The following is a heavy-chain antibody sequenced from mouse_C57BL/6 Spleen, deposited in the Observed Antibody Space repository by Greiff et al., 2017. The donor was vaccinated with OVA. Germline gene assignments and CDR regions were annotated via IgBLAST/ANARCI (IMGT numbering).Heavy chain of an antibody. CDR1: GFTFSDYG. CDR3: ARHYYGSSYGYFDV. D-gene: IGHD1-1*01. CDR2: ISNLAYSI. Sequence: DVKLVESGGGLVQPGGSLKLSCAASGFTFSDYGMAWVRQAPRKGPEWVAFISNLAYSIYYADTVTGRFTISRENAKNTLYLEMSSLRSEDTAMYYGARHYYGSSYGYFDVWGTGTTVTVSS. J-gene: IGHJ1*03. V-gene: IGHV5-15*01.